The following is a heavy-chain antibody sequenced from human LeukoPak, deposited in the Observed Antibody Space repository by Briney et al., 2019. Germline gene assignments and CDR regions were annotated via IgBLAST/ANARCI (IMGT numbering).Heavy chain of an antibody. Sequence: GASVKVSCKASGYTFSNYGISWVRQAPGQGLEWVGWIRDDNGNTNYAQKFQGRVTMTTETSTSSAYMELGSLGSDETAVYYCARVDLLTGYYFFDYWGQGTLVTVSS. V-gene: IGHV1-18*01. J-gene: IGHJ4*02. D-gene: IGHD3-9*01. CDR3: ARVDLLTGYYFFDY. CDR2: IRDDNGNT. CDR1: GYTFSNYG.